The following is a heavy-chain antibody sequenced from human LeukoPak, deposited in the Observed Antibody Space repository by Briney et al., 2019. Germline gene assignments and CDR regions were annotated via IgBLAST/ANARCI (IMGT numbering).Heavy chain of an antibody. CDR1: GFTFSSYA. V-gene: IGHV3-30-3*01. CDR3: ARDPGSWDFDY. Sequence: GGSLRLSCAASGFTFSSYAMHWVRQAPGKGLEWVAVISYDGSNKYYADSVKGRLNISRDNSKNTLYLQMNSLRAEDTAVYYCARDPGSWDFDYWGQGTLVTVSS. CDR2: ISYDGSNK. D-gene: IGHD1-26*01. J-gene: IGHJ4*02.